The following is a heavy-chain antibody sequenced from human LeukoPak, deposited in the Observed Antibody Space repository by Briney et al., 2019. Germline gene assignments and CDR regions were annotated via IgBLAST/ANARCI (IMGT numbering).Heavy chain of an antibody. CDR3: AKGGRRQWGNFDY. D-gene: IGHD6-19*01. Sequence: GGSLRLSCAASGFTFDDYAMHWVRQAPGKGLEWVSGISWNSGSIGYADSVKGRFTISRDNAKNSLYLQMNSLRAEDTAFYYCAKGGRRQWGNFDYWGQGILVTVSS. V-gene: IGHV3-9*01. J-gene: IGHJ4*02. CDR2: ISWNSGSI. CDR1: GFTFDDYA.